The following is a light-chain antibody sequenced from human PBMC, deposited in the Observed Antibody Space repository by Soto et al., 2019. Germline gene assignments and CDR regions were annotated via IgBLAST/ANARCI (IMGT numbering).Light chain of an antibody. CDR3: QQYDNLPPWT. CDR2: YAS. CDR1: QSVGIY. Sequence: IVMTQSPATLSVSPGERATLSCRASQSVGIYLAWYQQKPGQAPRLLIYYASTRAAGVPARFSGGGSGTEFTLTISNLQSEDFAIYHCQQYDNLPPWTFGQGTKVDIK. V-gene: IGKV3-15*01. J-gene: IGKJ1*01.